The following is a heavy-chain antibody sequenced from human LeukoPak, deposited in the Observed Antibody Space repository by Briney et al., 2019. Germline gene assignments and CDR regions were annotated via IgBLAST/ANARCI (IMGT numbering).Heavy chain of an antibody. CDR3: ARHGWEGGLGEKTNAFKM. J-gene: IGHJ3*02. Sequence: SETLSLTCTVSGGSISSYYWSWIRQPPGKGLEWIGEINHSGSTNYNPSLKSRVTISVDTSKNQFSLKLSSVTAADTAVYYCARHGWEGGLGEKTNAFKMGGKGKRFTFSS. CDR1: GGSISSYY. CDR2: INHSGST. D-gene: IGHD1-26*01. V-gene: IGHV4-34*01.